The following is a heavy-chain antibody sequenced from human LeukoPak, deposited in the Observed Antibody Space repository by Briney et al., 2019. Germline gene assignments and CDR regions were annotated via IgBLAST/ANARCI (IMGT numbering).Heavy chain of an antibody. D-gene: IGHD3-3*01. Sequence: ASVKVSCKASGYTFTSYDINWVRQATGQGLEWMGWMNPNSGNTGYAQKFQGRVTMTRNTSISTAYMELSSLRSEDTAVYYCARSVPNDWSGYYDGGTPDYWAQGTLVTVSS. CDR2: MNPNSGNT. V-gene: IGHV1-8*01. J-gene: IGHJ4*02. CDR1: GYTFTSYD. CDR3: ARSVPNDWSGYYDGGTPDY.